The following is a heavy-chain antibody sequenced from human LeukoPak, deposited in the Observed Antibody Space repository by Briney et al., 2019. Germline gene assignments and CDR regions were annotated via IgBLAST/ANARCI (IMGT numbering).Heavy chain of an antibody. J-gene: IGHJ4*02. D-gene: IGHD3-10*01. CDR3: AKLSEHYGSVLL. CDR2: ISGSGGST. Sequence: GGSLRLSCAASGSTFSSYAMSWVRQAPGKGLEWVSAISGSGGSTYYADSVKGRFTISRDNSKNTLYLQMNSLRAEDTAVYYCAKLSEHYGSVLLWGQGTLVTVSS. CDR1: GSTFSSYA. V-gene: IGHV3-23*01.